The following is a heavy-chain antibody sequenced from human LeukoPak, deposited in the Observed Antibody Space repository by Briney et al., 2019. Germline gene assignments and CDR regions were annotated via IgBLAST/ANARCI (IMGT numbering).Heavy chain of an antibody. D-gene: IGHD6-6*01. J-gene: IGHJ4*02. V-gene: IGHV3-30*02. CDR3: AKVASSYSSSDY. CDR1: GFTSSSYG. Sequence: GGSLRLSCAASGFTSSSYGMHWVRQAPGKGLEWVAFIRYDGSNKYYADSVKGRFTISRDNSKNTLYLQMNSLRAEDTAVYYCAKVASSYSSSDYWGQGTLVTVSA. CDR2: IRYDGSNK.